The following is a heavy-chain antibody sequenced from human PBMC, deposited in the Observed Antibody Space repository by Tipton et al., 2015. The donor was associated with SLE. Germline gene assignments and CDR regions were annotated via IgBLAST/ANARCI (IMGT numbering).Heavy chain of an antibody. D-gene: IGHD6-6*01. CDR1: GGSISGSSYY. CDR2: ITNSGNT. Sequence: TLSLTCTVSGGSISGSSYYWDWIRQPPGKGPEWIGRITNSGNTYYTPSFQSRVSMSVDTSKNQFSLKLTSVTATDTAVYYSARRLYSSSSDAFDIWGQGTVVTVS. V-gene: IGHV4-39*07. J-gene: IGHJ3*02. CDR3: ARRLYSSSSDAFDI.